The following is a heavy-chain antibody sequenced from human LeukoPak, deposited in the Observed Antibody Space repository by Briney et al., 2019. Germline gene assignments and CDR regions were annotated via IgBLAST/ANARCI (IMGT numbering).Heavy chain of an antibody. D-gene: IGHD4-11*01. J-gene: IGHJ6*02. CDR2: IYPGDSDT. V-gene: IGHV5-51*01. Sequence: GESLKISCKGSGYSFASYWIGWVRHMPGQGLEWMGIIYPGDSDTRYSPSFQGQVTISADKSISSAYLQWSSLKASDTAMYYCARVGATVTIDYNYYGLDVWGQGTTVTVSS. CDR1: GYSFASYW. CDR3: ARVGATVTIDYNYYGLDV.